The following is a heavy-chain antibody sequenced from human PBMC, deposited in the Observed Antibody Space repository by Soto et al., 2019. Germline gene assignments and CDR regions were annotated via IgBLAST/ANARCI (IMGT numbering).Heavy chain of an antibody. D-gene: IGHD3-10*01. Sequence: VASVKVSCKASGYTFTGYYMHWVRQAPGQGLEWMGWINPNSGGTNYAQKFQGRVTMTGDTSISTAYMELSRLRSDDTAVYYCARGAARYGSGSYYPLFDYWGQGTLVTVSS. CDR3: ARGAARYGSGSYYPLFDY. CDR1: GYTFTGYY. V-gene: IGHV1-2*02. J-gene: IGHJ4*02. CDR2: INPNSGGT.